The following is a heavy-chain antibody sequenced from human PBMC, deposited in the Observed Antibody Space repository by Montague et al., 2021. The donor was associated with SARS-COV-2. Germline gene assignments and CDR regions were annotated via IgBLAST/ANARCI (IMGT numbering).Heavy chain of an antibody. CDR2: IYYSGSV. V-gene: IGHV4-30-4*02. J-gene: IGHJ4*03. Sequence: SETLSLTCSVSGVSLDGAPYYWTWIRQRPGKALEWIGNIYYSGSVKYNPSLRSRLMMSVDTSKNQFSLNLCSVIAADTALYYCARDVEDGLDYWGQGSMVSVSS. CDR3: ARDVEDGLDY. D-gene: IGHD5-24*01. CDR1: GVSLDGAPYY.